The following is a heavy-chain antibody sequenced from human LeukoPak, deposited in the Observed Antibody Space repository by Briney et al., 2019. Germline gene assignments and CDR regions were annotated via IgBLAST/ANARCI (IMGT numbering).Heavy chain of an antibody. Sequence: GASVTVSCKASGYTFTSFGISWVRQAPGQGLERMGWISAYNGNTISAQILQGRVTMTTDTSTSTAYMELRSLRSDDTAVYYCARDLSSSYYYVFDYWGQGTLVTVSS. J-gene: IGHJ4*02. CDR3: ARDLSSSYYYVFDY. V-gene: IGHV1-18*01. D-gene: IGHD3-22*01. CDR1: GYTFTSFG. CDR2: ISAYNGNT.